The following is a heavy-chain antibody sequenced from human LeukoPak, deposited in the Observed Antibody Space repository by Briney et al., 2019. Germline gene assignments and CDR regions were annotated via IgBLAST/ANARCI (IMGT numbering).Heavy chain of an antibody. CDR3: ASSRG. V-gene: IGHV3-21*01. D-gene: IGHD3-16*01. CDR2: ISSSSSYI. J-gene: IGHJ4*02. CDR1: GFTFSSYS. Sequence: GGSLRLSCAASGFTFSSYSMKWVRQAPGKGLEWVSSISSSSSYIYYAHSVKVRFTISRDNAKNALYLQMNSLRAEDTAVYYCASSRGWGQGTLVTVSS.